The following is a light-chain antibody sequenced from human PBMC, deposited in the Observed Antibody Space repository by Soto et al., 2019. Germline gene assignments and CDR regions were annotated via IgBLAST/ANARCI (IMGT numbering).Light chain of an antibody. V-gene: IGLV2-14*01. J-gene: IGLJ2*01. CDR1: SSDVGGYNY. CDR2: DVT. CDR3: SSYTRSNTLV. Sequence: QSALTQPASVSGSPGQSITISCTGTSSDVGGYNYVSWYQQHPGKAPKLMIHDVTNRPSGVSNRFSGSKSGNTASLTISGLQAEEEADYYCSSYTRSNTLVFGGGTKLTVL.